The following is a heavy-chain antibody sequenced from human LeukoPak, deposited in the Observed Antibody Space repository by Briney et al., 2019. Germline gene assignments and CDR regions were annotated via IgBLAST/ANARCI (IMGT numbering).Heavy chain of an antibody. CDR2: IIPILGIA. Sequence: SVKVSCKASGGTFSSYAISWVRQAPGQGLEWMGRIIPILGIANYAQKFQGRVTITADKSTSTAYMELSSLRSEDTAVYYCARDFIASFGDLVNRPNPFDMWGQGTMVTVS. J-gene: IGHJ3*02. V-gene: IGHV1-69*04. CDR3: ARDFIASFGDLVNRPNPFDM. CDR1: GGTFSSYA. D-gene: IGHD3-3*01.